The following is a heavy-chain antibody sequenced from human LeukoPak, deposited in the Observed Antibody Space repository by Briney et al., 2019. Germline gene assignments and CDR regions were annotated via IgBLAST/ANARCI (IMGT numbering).Heavy chain of an antibody. CDR3: AELGITMIGGV. CDR1: GFTFSSYE. Sequence: QLVESGGGLVQPGGSLRLSCAASGFTFSSYEMNWVRQAPGKGLEWVSYISSSGSTIYYADSVKGRLTISRDNAKNSLYLQMNSLRAEDTAVYYCAELGITMIGGVWGKGTTVAISS. D-gene: IGHD3-10*02. V-gene: IGHV3-48*03. CDR2: ISSSGSTI. J-gene: IGHJ6*04.